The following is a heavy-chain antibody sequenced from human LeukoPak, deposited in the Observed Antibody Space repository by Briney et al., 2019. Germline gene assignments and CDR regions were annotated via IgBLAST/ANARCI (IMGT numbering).Heavy chain of an antibody. Sequence: ASVKVSCKASGYTFTSYYMHWVRQAPGQGLEWMGWINPNSGGTNYAQKFQGRVTMTRDTSISTAYMELSRLRSDDTAVYYCARVNYYGSGSYYPETTYYYYMDVWGKGTTVTISS. CDR3: ARVNYYGSGSYYPETTYYYYMDV. CDR1: GYTFTSYY. V-gene: IGHV1-2*02. CDR2: INPNSGGT. D-gene: IGHD3-10*01. J-gene: IGHJ6*03.